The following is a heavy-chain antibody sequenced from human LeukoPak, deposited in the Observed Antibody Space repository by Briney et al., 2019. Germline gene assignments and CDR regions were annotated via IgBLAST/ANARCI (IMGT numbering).Heavy chain of an antibody. V-gene: IGHV1-2*02. CDR3: ARDNSGNYYDYEMDV. CDR2: INANSGGT. Sequence: ASVKVSCRASVYTFTGYYMHWVRQAPGQGLQWMGWINANSGGTNYAQKFQGRVTMTRDTSISTAYMELSRLGSDDTAMYYCARDNSGNYYDYEMDVWGQGTTVTVSS. CDR1: VYTFTGYY. J-gene: IGHJ6*02. D-gene: IGHD1-26*01.